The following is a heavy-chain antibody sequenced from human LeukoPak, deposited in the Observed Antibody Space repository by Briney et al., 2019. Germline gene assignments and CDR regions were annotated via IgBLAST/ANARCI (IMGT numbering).Heavy chain of an antibody. J-gene: IGHJ6*03. V-gene: IGHV1-69*13. D-gene: IGHD3-3*01. CDR1: GGTFSSYA. CDR2: IIPIFGTA. CDR3: ARSLWSGYHHYYYYYMDV. Sequence: SVKVSCKAPGGTFSSYAISWVRQAPGQGLEWMGGIIPIFGTANYAQKFQGRVTITADESTSTAYMELSSLRSEDTAVYYCARSLWSGYHHYYYYYMDVWGKGTTGTVSS.